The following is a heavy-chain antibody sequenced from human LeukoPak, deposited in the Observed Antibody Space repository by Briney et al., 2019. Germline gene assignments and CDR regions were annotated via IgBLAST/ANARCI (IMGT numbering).Heavy chain of an antibody. J-gene: IGHJ6*02. V-gene: IGHV1-3*01. CDR1: GYTFTSYA. CDR2: INAGNGDT. CDR3: ARGEVSHYYYGMDV. Sequence: GASVKVSCKVSGYTFTSYAMHWVRQAPGQRLEWMGWINAGNGDTKYSQKFQGRVTITRDTSASTAYMELSSLRSEDTAVYYCARGEVSHYYYGMDVWGQGTTVTVSS.